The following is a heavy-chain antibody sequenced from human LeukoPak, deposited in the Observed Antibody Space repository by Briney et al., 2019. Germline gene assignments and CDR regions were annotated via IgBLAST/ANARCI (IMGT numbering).Heavy chain of an antibody. CDR3: ARGRWLQGPFDY. CDR1: GGTFSSYA. CDR2: IIPIFGTA. J-gene: IGHJ4*02. D-gene: IGHD5-24*01. Sequence: SVKVSRKASGGTFSSYAISWVRQAPGQGLEWMGRIIPIFGTANYAQKFQGRVTITTDESTSTAYMELSSLRSEDTAVYYCARGRWLQGPFDYWGQGTLVTVSS. V-gene: IGHV1-69*05.